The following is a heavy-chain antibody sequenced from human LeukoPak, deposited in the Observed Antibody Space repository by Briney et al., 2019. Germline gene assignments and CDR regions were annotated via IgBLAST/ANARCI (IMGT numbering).Heavy chain of an antibody. V-gene: IGHV4-30-2*01. J-gene: IGHJ5*02. CDR3: ARELWFVNAPGSWLDP. Sequence: SETLSLTCTVSGDSISSGDYSWGWIRQPSGKGLEWIGYIFHTGNSYYNPSLRSRVTISADRSRNQFSLRLTSVTAADTAVYYCARELWFVNAPGSWLDPWGPGTLVAVSS. CDR1: GDSISSGDYS. D-gene: IGHD3-10*01. CDR2: IFHTGNS.